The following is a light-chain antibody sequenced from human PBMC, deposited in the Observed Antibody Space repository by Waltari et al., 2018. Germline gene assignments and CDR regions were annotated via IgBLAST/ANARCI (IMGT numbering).Light chain of an antibody. J-gene: IGKJ4*01. Sequence: DTQMTQSPSTLPASVGDRVTITCRASQTISNWLAWYQQKPGKAPKVLIYKASSLESGVPSRFSGSGSGTEFTLTISSLQPDDFATYYCQHYNNYPLTFGGGTKVEIK. CDR1: QTISNW. CDR3: QHYNNYPLT. CDR2: KAS. V-gene: IGKV1-5*03.